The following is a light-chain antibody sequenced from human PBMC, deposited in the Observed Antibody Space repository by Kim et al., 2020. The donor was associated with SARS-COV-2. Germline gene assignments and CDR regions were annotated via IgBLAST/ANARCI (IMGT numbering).Light chain of an antibody. V-gene: IGKV3-20*01. CDR3: QQYGGSPLLS. CDR2: ATS. J-gene: IGKJ4*01. Sequence: EIVLTQSPGTLSLSPGDRASLSRRASQNINSNFLAWYQQKPGQAPRLLIYATSTRATGIPDRFSGSGSKTDFTLAINRLEPDDFAVYYCQQYGGSPLLSFGGGTKVDIK. CDR1: QNINSNF.